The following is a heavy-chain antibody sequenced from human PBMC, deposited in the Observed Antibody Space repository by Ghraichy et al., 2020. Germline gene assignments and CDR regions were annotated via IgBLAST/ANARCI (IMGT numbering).Heavy chain of an antibody. CDR3: ATGIYDFWSGYPPHFDY. V-gene: IGHV3-53*01. CDR1: GFTVSNYY. CDR2: IDTGDTT. J-gene: IGHJ4*02. Sequence: LRLSCAASGFTVSNYYMSWVRQAPGKGLEWVSVIDTGDTTYYADAVKGRFTISRDNSRNTLYLQLNNLRAEDTAVYYCATGIYDFWSGYPPHFDYWARETWSPSPQ. D-gene: IGHD3-3*01.